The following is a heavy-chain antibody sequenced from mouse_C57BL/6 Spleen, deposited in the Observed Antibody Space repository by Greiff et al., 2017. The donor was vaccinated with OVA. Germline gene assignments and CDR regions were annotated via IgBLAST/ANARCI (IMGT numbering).Heavy chain of an antibody. CDR1: GYTFTSYW. Sequence: QVQLKQPGTELVKPGASVKLSCKASGYTFTSYWMHWVKQRPGQGLEWIGNINPSNGGTNYNEKFKSKATLTVDKSSSTAYMQLSSLTSEDSAVYYCARGTIYYDYDGGEAMDYWGQGTSVTVSS. D-gene: IGHD2-4*01. J-gene: IGHJ4*01. V-gene: IGHV1-53*01. CDR3: ARGTIYYDYDGGEAMDY. CDR2: INPSNGGT.